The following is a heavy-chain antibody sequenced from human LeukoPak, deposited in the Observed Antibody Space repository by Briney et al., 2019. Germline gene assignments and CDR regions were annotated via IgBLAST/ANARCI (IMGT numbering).Heavy chain of an antibody. D-gene: IGHD3-3*01. CDR1: GFTVSSNY. Sequence: PGGSLRLSCAASGFTVSSNYMSWVRQAPGKGLGWVSLIYSGGSTYYADSVKGRFTISRDNSKNTLYLQMNSLRAEDTAVYYCAAGRFWSGYYDYWGQGTLVTVSS. CDR3: AAGRFWSGYYDY. J-gene: IGHJ4*02. CDR2: IYSGGST. V-gene: IGHV3-53*01.